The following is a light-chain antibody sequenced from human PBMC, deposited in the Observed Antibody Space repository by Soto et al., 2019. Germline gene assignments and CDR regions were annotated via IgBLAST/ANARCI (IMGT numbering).Light chain of an antibody. V-gene: IGKV1-5*01. CDR2: DAS. CDR1: QSIDRR. J-gene: IGKJ2*01. Sequence: DIQMTQSPSTLSASVRDSVTITCRASQSIDRRLACYQKKPGKAPNLVIYDASTLESGDPSRYSGSGPGTEFTLTISSLQPDDSATYYCQQYFTVPLTFGLGPTLQIK. CDR3: QQYFTVPLT.